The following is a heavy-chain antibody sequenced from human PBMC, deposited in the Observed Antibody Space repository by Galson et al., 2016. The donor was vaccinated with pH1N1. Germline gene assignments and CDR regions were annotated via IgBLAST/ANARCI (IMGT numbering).Heavy chain of an antibody. CDR2: IKQDGSNQ. V-gene: IGHV3-7*01. CDR1: GFTFTAFW. Sequence: SLRLSCAASGFTFTAFWMTWVRQPPGRGLEWVANIKQDGSNQNYVDSVKGRFTISRDNAKNSLYLQMDSLGAEDTAVYYCIREYWSLYHWGQGTLVTVST. CDR3: IREYWSLYH. J-gene: IGHJ5*02. D-gene: IGHD2-8*02.